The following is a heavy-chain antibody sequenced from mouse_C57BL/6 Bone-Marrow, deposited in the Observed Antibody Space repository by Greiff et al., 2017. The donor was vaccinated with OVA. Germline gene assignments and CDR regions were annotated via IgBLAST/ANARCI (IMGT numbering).Heavy chain of an antibody. CDR3: ARVCYGRGRWYFDV. Sequence: EVQLVESEGGLVQPGSSMKLSCTASGFTFSDYYMAWVRQVPEKGLEWVANINYDGSSTYYLDSLKSRFIISRDNAKNNLYLQMSSLKSEDTATYYCARVCYGRGRWYFDVWGTGTTVTVSS. D-gene: IGHD1-1*01. CDR2: INYDGSST. V-gene: IGHV5-16*01. CDR1: GFTFSDYY. J-gene: IGHJ1*03.